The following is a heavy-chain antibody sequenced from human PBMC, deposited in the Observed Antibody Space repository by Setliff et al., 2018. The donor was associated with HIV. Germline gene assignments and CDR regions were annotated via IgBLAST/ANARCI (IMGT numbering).Heavy chain of an antibody. CDR2: ISAYNGNT. CDR1: GHTFTSYG. V-gene: IGHV1-18*01. CDR3: ARDYYDSSGYYPYYFDY. D-gene: IGHD3-22*01. Sequence: ASVKVSCKASGHTFTSYGISWVRQAPGQGLEWMGWISAYNGNTNYAQKLQGRVTMTTDTSTSTAYMELRSLRSDDTAVYYCARDYYDSSGYYPYYFDYWGQGTLVTVSS. J-gene: IGHJ4*02.